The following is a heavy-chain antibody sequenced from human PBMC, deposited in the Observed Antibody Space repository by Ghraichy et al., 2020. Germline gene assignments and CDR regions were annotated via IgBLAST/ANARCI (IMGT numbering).Heavy chain of an antibody. V-gene: IGHV5-51*01. CDR2: IYPRDSDT. D-gene: IGHD3-3*01. CDR3: ARQEERWLVLES. J-gene: IGHJ5*02. CDR1: GYRFSSYW. Sequence: GESLNISCKGSGYRFSSYWIAWVRQMPGRGLEWMGIIYPRDSDTRYSPSFQGQVTISVDKSINTAYLQWSSLKASDTAIYYCARQEERWLVLESWGQGTLVTVS.